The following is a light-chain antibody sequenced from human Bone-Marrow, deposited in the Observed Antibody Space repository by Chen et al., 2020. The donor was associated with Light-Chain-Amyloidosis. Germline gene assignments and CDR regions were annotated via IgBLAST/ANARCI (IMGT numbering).Light chain of an antibody. CDR2: RDT. J-gene: IGLJ2*01. CDR1: DLPTKY. CDR3: QSADSSGTYEVI. V-gene: IGLV3-25*03. Sequence: SSALTQPPSVSLCPGQTASITCSGDDLPTKYAYWYQQKPGQAPVLVIHRDTERPSGISERFSGSSSGTTATLTISGVQAEDEADYHCQSADSSGTYEVIFGGGTKLTVL.